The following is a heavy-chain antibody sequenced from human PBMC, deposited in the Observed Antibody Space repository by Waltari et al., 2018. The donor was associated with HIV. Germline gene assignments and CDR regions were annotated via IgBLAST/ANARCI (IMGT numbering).Heavy chain of an antibody. CDR2: IYYSGST. Sequence: QVQLQESGPGLVKPSQTLSLTCTVSGGSISSGGYYWSWIRQHPGKGLEWIGYIYYSGSTYSNPSLKSRVTISVDTSKNQFSLKLSSVTAADTAVYYCARVIVVVPAAIHWFDPWGQGTLVTVSS. V-gene: IGHV4-31*03. CDR3: ARVIVVVPAAIHWFDP. J-gene: IGHJ5*02. D-gene: IGHD2-2*02. CDR1: GGSISSGGYY.